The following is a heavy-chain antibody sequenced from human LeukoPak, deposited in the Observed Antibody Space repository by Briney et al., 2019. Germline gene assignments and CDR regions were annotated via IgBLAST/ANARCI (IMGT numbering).Heavy chain of an antibody. CDR1: GFTFSSYA. CDR3: AKWGFTSCYTGCRYFYMDV. Sequence: PGGSLRLSCAASGFTFSSYAMSWVRQAPGKGLEWVSAISGSGGSTYYADSVKGRFTIPRDNSKNTLYLQMNNLRAEDTAVYYCAKWGFTSCYTGCRYFYMDVWGTGTTVTVSS. D-gene: IGHD2-2*02. V-gene: IGHV3-23*01. CDR2: ISGSGGST. J-gene: IGHJ6*03.